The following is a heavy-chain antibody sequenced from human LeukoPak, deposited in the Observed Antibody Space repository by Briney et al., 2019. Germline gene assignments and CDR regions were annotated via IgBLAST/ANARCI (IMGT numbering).Heavy chain of an antibody. CDR3: ARAPVPAAHGSLRFDP. V-gene: IGHV4-39*07. D-gene: IGHD2-2*01. Sequence: PSETLSLTCTVSGGSISSGSYYWGWIRQPPGKGLEWIGSIYYSGSTYYNPSLKSRVTISVDTSKNQFSLKLSSVTAADTAVYYCARAPVPAAHGSLRFDPWGQGTLVTVSS. CDR1: GGSISSGSYY. CDR2: IYYSGST. J-gene: IGHJ5*02.